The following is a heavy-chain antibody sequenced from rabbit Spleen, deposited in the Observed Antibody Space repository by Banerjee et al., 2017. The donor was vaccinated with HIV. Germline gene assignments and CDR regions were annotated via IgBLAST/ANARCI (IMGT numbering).Heavy chain of an antibody. CDR1: GFSFGSNDY. D-gene: IGHD6-1*01. Sequence: QEQLEESGGGLVTPGASLTLTCTASGFSFGSNDYMCWVRQAPGKGLEWIGCIDTSSGNTAYATWAKGRFTISKTSSTTVTLQMTSLTAADTATSFCARGEHFSVGFSAFAIYLDLWGQGTLVTVS. CDR2: IDTSSGNT. V-gene: IGHV1S45*01. J-gene: IGHJ3*01. CDR3: ARGEHFSVGFSAFAIYLDL.